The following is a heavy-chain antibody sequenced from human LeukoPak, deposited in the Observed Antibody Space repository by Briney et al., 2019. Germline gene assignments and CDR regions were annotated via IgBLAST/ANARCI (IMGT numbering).Heavy chain of an antibody. D-gene: IGHD1-14*01. V-gene: IGHV3-23*01. CDR1: GYTFSSNS. CDR3: AKDSTNSADP. J-gene: IGHJ5*02. Sequence: GGSLRLSCAASGYTFSSNSMSWVRQAPGKGLEWVSAISGSGGSTYYADSVKGRFTISRDNSKNTLYLQMNSLRAEDTAVYYCAKDSTNSADPWGQGTLVTVSS. CDR2: ISGSGGST.